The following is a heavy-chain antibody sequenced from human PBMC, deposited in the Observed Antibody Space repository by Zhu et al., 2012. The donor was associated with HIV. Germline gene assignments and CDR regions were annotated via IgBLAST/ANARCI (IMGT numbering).Heavy chain of an antibody. V-gene: IGHV4-34*02. D-gene: IGHD3-3*02. CDR1: GGSFNDYY. J-gene: IGHJ5*02. CDR2: INHRGST. Sequence: QVQLEQWGAGLLKPSETLSLTCAVYGGSFNDYYWSWIRQSPERGLEWIGEINHRGSTTYSASLKSRLTISVDTSKSQFSLKLKSVTVADSGIYYCASHRPHFAPWGREPWSASPQ. CDR3: ASHRPHFAP.